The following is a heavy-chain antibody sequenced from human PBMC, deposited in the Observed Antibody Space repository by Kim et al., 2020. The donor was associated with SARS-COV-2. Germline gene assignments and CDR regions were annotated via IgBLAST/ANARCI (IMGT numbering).Heavy chain of an antibody. CDR2: IIPIFGTA. D-gene: IGHD4-17*01. CDR1: GGTFSSYA. Sequence: SVKVSCKASGGTFSSYAISWVRQAPGQGLEWMGGIIPIFGTANYAQKFQGRVTITADESTSTAYMELSSLRSEDTAVYYRARDHDYGGNSHSLSNWFDPWGQGTLVTVSS. J-gene: IGHJ5*02. CDR3: ARDHDYGGNSHSLSNWFDP. V-gene: IGHV1-69*13.